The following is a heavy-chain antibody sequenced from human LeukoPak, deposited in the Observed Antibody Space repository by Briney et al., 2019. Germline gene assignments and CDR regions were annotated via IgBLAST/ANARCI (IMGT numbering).Heavy chain of an antibody. D-gene: IGHD3-9*01. CDR3: ARCYDRYFDWSDFDY. V-gene: IGHV3-21*01. CDR1: GFTFSSYW. J-gene: IGHJ4*02. Sequence: PGGSLRLSCAASGFTFSSYWMSWVRRAPGKGLEWVSSISSSSSYIYYADSVKGRFTISRDNAKNSLYLQMNCLRAEDTAVYYCARCYDRYFDWSDFDYWGQGTLVTVSS. CDR2: ISSSSSYI.